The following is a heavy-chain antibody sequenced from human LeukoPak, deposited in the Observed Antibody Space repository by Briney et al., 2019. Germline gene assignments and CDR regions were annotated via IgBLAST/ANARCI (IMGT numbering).Heavy chain of an antibody. CDR2: ISGSGGST. CDR1: GFTFSSYA. D-gene: IGHD5-18*01. CDR3: AKGYSYGVSGFDY. V-gene: IGHV3-23*01. Sequence: PVGSLRLSCAASGFTFSSYAMSWVRQAPGKGLEWVSAISGSGGSTYYADSVKGRFTISRDNSKNTLYLQMNSLRAEDTAVYYCAKGYSYGVSGFDYWGQGTLVTVSS. J-gene: IGHJ4*02.